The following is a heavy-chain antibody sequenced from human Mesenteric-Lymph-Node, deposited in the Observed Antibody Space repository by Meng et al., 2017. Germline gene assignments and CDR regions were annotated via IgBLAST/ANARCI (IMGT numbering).Heavy chain of an antibody. CDR3: ATQESRDGHNPY. D-gene: IGHD5-24*01. Sequence: QLQGSGPGLVKPSETLSLTCTVSGGSISSSYWWTWVRQSPGKGLEWIGEMYHSGTTNYNPSLKSRVTISMGKSNNQLSLKLNSVTAADTAVYYCATQESRDGHNPYWGQGTLVTVPS. V-gene: IGHV4-4*02. J-gene: IGHJ4*02. CDR2: MYHSGTT. CDR1: GGSISSSYW.